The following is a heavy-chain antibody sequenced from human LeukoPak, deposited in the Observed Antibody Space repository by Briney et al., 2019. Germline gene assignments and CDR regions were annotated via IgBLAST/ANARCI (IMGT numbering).Heavy chain of an antibody. Sequence: PSETLSLTCTVSGYSISSGYYWGWIRPPPGKGLEWIGEINHSGSTNYNPSLKSRVTISVDTSKNQFSLKLSSVTAADTAVYYCARGGIAAAGRDYYGMDVWGQGTTVTVSS. CDR1: GYSISSGYY. J-gene: IGHJ6*02. CDR2: INHSGST. D-gene: IGHD6-13*01. CDR3: ARGGIAAAGRDYYGMDV. V-gene: IGHV4-38-2*02.